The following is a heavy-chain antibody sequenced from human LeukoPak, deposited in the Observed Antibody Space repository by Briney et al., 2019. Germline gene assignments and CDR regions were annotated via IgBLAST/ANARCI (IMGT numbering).Heavy chain of an antibody. Sequence: GGSLRLSCAASGFTFSSYSMNWVRQAPGKGLEWVSSISSSSSYIYYADSVKGRFTISRDNAKNSLYLQMNSLRAEDTAVYYCVRERLLSSKTDYWGQGTLVTVSS. D-gene: IGHD3-10*02. CDR3: VRERLLSSKTDY. J-gene: IGHJ4*02. CDR1: GFTFSSYS. V-gene: IGHV3-21*01. CDR2: ISSSSSYI.